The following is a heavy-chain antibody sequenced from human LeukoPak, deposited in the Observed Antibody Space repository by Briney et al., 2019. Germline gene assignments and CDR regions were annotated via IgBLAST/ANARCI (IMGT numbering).Heavy chain of an antibody. D-gene: IGHD5-18*01. CDR3: ARDSWRGYSYDSDY. Sequence: PSETLSLTCAVYGGSFRGYYWSWIRQPPGKGLEWIGEINHSGSTNYNPSLKSRVTISVDTSKNQFSLKLNSVTAADTAVYYCARDSWRGYSYDSDYWGQGTLVTVSS. J-gene: IGHJ4*02. V-gene: IGHV4-34*01. CDR2: INHSGST. CDR1: GGSFRGYY.